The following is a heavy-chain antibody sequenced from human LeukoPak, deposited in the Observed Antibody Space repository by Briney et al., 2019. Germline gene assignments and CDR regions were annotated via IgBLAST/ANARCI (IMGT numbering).Heavy chain of an antibody. CDR2: ISSSGSTI. V-gene: IGHV3-11*01. J-gene: IGHJ4*02. CDR1: GGSISSYY. CDR3: ARDKWLRVVFDY. D-gene: IGHD3-3*01. Sequence: LSLTCTVSGGSISSYYWSWIRQAPGKGLEWVSYISSSGSTIYYADSVKGRFTISRDNAKNSLYLQMNSLRAEDTAVYYCARDKWLRVVFDYWGQGTLVTVSA.